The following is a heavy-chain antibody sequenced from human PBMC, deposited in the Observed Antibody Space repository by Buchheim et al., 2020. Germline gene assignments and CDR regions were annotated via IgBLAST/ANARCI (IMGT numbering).Heavy chain of an antibody. J-gene: IGHJ4*02. D-gene: IGHD5-24*01. CDR1: GGTFSSYA. V-gene: IGHV1-69*04. CDR2: IIPILGIA. Sequence: QVQLVQSGAEVKKPGSSVKVSCKASGGTFSSYAISWVRQAPGQGLEWMGRIIPILGIANYAQKFQGRVTITAAKSTSTAYTELSSLRSEDTDVYYCARDSVGDGYNLDYWGQGTL. CDR3: ARDSVGDGYNLDY.